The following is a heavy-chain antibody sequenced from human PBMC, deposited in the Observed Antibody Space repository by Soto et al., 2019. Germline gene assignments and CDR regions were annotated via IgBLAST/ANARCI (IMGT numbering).Heavy chain of an antibody. V-gene: IGHV3-30-3*01. D-gene: IGHD4-17*01. CDR2: ISYDGSNK. J-gene: IGHJ4*02. Sequence: LRLSCAASGFTFSSYAMHWVRQAPGKGLEWVAVISYDGSNKYYADSVKGRFTISRDNSKNTLYLQMNSLRAEDTAVYYCARDYFGDSHFFDYWGQGTLVTVSS. CDR3: ARDYFGDSHFFDY. CDR1: GFTFSSYA.